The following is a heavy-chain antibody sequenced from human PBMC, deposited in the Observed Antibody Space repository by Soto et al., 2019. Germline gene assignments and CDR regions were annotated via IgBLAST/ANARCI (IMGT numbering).Heavy chain of an antibody. Sequence: PGESLKISCKASGYNFASHWIAWVRQLPGKGLEWMGIIYPSDSDTRYSPSFQGQVTMTTDTSTSTAYMELRSLRSDDTAVYYCANLGYCSGSTCPLQQWGQGTLVTVSS. CDR1: GYNFASHW. J-gene: IGHJ1*01. V-gene: IGHV5-51*01. D-gene: IGHD2-15*01. CDR2: IYPSDSDT. CDR3: ANLGYCSGSTCPLQQ.